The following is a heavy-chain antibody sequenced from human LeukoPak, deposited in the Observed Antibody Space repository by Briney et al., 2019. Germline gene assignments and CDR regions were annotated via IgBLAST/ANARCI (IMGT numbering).Heavy chain of an antibody. CDR3: ARARYDSSGYDAFDI. CDR2: ISGTSSYT. D-gene: IGHD3-22*01. J-gene: IGHJ3*02. Sequence: GGSLRLSCAASGFTFSDYYMSWIRQAPGKGLEWVSYISGTSSYTTYADSVKGRFTISRDNAKNSLYLQMNSLRGEDTAVYYCARARYDSSGYDAFDIWGQGTMVTVSS. V-gene: IGHV3-11*06. CDR1: GFTFSDYY.